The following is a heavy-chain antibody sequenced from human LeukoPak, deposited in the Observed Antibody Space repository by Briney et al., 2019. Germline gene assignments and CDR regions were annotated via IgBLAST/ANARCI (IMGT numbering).Heavy chain of an antibody. D-gene: IGHD3-22*01. CDR3: ARDAAYYDSSGYPDAFDI. CDR2: ISSSSSTI. Sequence: GGSLRLSCAASGFTFSSYSMNWVRQAPGKGLEWVSYISSSSSTIYYADSVKGRFTISRDNAKNSLYLQMNGLRDEDTAVYYCARDAAYYDSSGYPDAFDIWGQGTMVTVSS. V-gene: IGHV3-48*02. J-gene: IGHJ3*02. CDR1: GFTFSSYS.